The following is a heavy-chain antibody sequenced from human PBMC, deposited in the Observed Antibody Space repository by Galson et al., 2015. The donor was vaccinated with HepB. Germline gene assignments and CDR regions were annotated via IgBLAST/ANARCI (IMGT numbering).Heavy chain of an antibody. D-gene: IGHD3-22*01. CDR3: AREMGYSDISGYSYAFDY. CDR1: GFTFTRYG. J-gene: IGHJ4*02. V-gene: IGHV3-33*01. Sequence: SLRLSCAASGFTFTRYGMHWVRLAPGKGLEWVAVIWYDGSNKYYVDSVKGRFTISRDNSKNTLYLQMNSLRAEDTAVYYCAREMGYSDISGYSYAFDYWGQGTLVTVSS. CDR2: IWYDGSNK.